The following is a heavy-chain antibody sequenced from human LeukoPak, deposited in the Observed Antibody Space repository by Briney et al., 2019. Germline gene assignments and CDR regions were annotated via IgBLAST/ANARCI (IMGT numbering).Heavy chain of an antibody. J-gene: IGHJ5*02. Sequence: ASVKVSCKASGYTFTGYYMHWVRQAPGQGLEWMGWINPNSGGTNYAQKFQGRVTMTRDTSISTAYMELSRLRSDDTAVYYCARDLGYFFSPFGPWGQGTLVTVSS. V-gene: IGHV1-2*02. CDR2: INPNSGGT. CDR3: ARDLGYFFSPFGP. D-gene: IGHD3-3*01. CDR1: GYTFTGYY.